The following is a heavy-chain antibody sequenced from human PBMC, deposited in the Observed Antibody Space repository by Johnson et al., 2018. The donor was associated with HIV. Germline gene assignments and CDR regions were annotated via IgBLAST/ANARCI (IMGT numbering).Heavy chain of an antibody. Sequence: VQLVESGGGVVQPGGSLRLSCVASGFSFSTYALHWVRQAPGEGLAWVAVISYDGVNKYYADSVKGRFTVSRDNSKTTLYLQMNSLRGEDTAVYYCAKDRRSFYGGKAADVFDIWGQGTMVTVSS. V-gene: IGHV3-30-3*02. J-gene: IGHJ3*02. CDR3: AKDRRSFYGGKAADVFDI. D-gene: IGHD4-23*01. CDR1: GFSFSTYA. CDR2: ISYDGVNK.